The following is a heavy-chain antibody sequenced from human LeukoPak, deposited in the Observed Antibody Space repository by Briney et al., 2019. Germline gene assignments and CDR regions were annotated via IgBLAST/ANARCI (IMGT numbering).Heavy chain of an antibody. D-gene: IGHD3-22*01. Sequence: SETLSLTCTVSGGSVSSGSYYWSWIRQPPGKGLEWIGYIYYSGSTNYNPSLESRVTISVDTSKNQFSLKLSSVTAADTAVYYCARRSSGQNYFDYWGQGTLVTVSS. V-gene: IGHV4-61*01. CDR3: ARRSSGQNYFDY. J-gene: IGHJ4*02. CDR1: GGSVSSGSYY. CDR2: IYYSGST.